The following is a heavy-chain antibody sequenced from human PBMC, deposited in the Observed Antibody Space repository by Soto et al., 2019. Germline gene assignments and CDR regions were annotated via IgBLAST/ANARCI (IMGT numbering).Heavy chain of an antibody. D-gene: IGHD2-21*01. CDR2: ISASGGAT. CDR3: AKDVEGGRLFRGAFDY. CDR1: RFTFTSYA. V-gene: IGHV3-23*01. Sequence: GGSLRLSCVASRFTFTSYAMSWVRQAPGKGLEWVAAISASGGATIHADSVKGRLTISRDNSKNTLYLQMNSLRAEDTAVYYCAKDVEGGRLFRGAFDYWGQGTQFTVSS. J-gene: IGHJ4*02.